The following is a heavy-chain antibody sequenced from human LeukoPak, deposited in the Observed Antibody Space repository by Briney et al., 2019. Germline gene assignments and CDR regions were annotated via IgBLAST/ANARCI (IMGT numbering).Heavy chain of an antibody. Sequence: QSGGSLRLSCAASGFTFSSYGMHWVRQAPGKGLEWVTFIRHDGSNKYYADSVKGRFTISRDNSKNTLYLQMNSLRAEDTAVYYCAKDSATVTYLTFDYWGQGTLVTVSS. CDR1: GFTFSSYG. D-gene: IGHD4-17*01. CDR2: IRHDGSNK. CDR3: AKDSATVTYLTFDY. V-gene: IGHV3-30*02. J-gene: IGHJ4*02.